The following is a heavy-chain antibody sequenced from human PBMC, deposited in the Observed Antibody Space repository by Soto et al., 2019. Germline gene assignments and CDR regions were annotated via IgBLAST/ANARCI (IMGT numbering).Heavy chain of an antibody. J-gene: IGHJ4*02. D-gene: IGHD2-2*01. CDR1: GFTFSSYA. Sequence: SLRLSCAASGFTFSSYAMSWVRQAPGKGLEWVSVISGSGGLTNYADSVKGRFSISRDNSKNTLYLQMNSLRAEDTAVYYCAKTNLFCSSTSCHDYWGQGTLVTVSS. V-gene: IGHV3-23*01. CDR2: ISGSGGLT. CDR3: AKTNLFCSSTSCHDY.